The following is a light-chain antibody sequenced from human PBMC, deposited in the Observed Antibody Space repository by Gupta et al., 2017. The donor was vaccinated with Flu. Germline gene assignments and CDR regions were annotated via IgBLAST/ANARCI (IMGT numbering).Light chain of an antibody. CDR2: DHN. V-gene: IGLV1-51*01. CDR3: ATWDNSRSAGF. CDR1: SSKIGNNY. J-gene: IGLJ2*01. Sequence: KVTISCSGTSSKIGNNYVSWYQHLPGTAPNLLIYDHNGRTPGIPDRISASKYGTSATLVITGVQTGDEAEYYWATWDNSRSAGFFGGGTKLTVL.